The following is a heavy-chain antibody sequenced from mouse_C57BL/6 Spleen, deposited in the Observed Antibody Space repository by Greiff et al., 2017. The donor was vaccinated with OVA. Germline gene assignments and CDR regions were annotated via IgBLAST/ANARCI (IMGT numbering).Heavy chain of an antibody. D-gene: IGHD2-4*01. CDR2: ISDGGSYT. CDR3: ARVIYYDYDYYFDY. Sequence: EVKLVESGGGLVKPGGSLKLSCAASGFTFSSYAMSWVRQTPEKRLEWVATISDGGSYTYYPDNVKGRFTISRDNAKNNLYLQMSHLKSEDTAMYYCARVIYYDYDYYFDYWGQGTTLTVSS. J-gene: IGHJ2*01. CDR1: GFTFSSYA. V-gene: IGHV5-4*03.